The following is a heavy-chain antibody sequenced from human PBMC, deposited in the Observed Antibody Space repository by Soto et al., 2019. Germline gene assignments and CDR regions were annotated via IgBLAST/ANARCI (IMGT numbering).Heavy chain of an antibody. D-gene: IGHD3-22*01. V-gene: IGHV1-18*01. CDR3: ATHYYDSSGYSGVFDY. CDR2: ISAYNGNT. CDR1: GYTFTSYG. J-gene: IGHJ4*02. Sequence: ASVKVSCKASGYTFTSYGISWVRQAPGQGLEWMGWISAYNGNTNYAQKLQGRVTMTTDTSTSTAYMELRSLRSDDTAVYYCATHYYDSSGYSGVFDYWGQGTLVTVSS.